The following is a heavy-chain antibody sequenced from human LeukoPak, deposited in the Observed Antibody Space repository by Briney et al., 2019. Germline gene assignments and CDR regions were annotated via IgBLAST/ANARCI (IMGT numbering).Heavy chain of an antibody. CDR1: GFTFSSYS. CDR2: ISSSSSYI. J-gene: IGHJ4*02. CDR3: ARGGGSSWYWRSDY. Sequence: GGSLRLSCAASGFTFSSYSMNWVRQAPGKGLEWVSSISSSSSYIYYADSVKGRFTISRDNAKNSLYLQMNSLSAEDTAVYYCARGGGSSWYWRSDYWGQGTLVTVSS. D-gene: IGHD6-13*01. V-gene: IGHV3-21*01.